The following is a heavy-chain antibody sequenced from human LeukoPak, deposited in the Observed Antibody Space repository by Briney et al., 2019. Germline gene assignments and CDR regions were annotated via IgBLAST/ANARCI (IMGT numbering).Heavy chain of an antibody. CDR1: GGSISSGDYY. CDR3: ARHYLGGNYPDYFNH. V-gene: IGHV4-30-4*01. Sequence: SQTLSLTCTVSGGSISSGDYYWSWIRQPPGKGLEWIGYIYYSGSTYYNPSLKSRVTISVDTSKNQFSLKLSSVTAADTALYSCARHYLGGNYPDYFNHWGQGTLVTVSS. CDR2: IYYSGST. D-gene: IGHD1-26*01. J-gene: IGHJ4*02.